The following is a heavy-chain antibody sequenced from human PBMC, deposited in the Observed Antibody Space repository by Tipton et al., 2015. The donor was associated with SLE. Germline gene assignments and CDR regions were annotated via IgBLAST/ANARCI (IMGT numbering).Heavy chain of an antibody. V-gene: IGHV4-59*12. CDR3: ARDSLGFDY. CDR1: GDSIRSNN. Sequence: TLSLTCTVSGDSIRSNNWSWLRQPPGKGLEWIGYVYYSGGTNYNSSFNSRVTMSVDTSKNQLSLRLSSVTAADTAVYYCARDSLGFDYWGQGTLVIVSS. CDR2: VYYSGGT. J-gene: IGHJ4*02. D-gene: IGHD1-26*01.